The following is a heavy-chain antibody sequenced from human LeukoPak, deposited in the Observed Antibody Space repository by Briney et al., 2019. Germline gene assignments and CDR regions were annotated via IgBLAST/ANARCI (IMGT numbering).Heavy chain of an antibody. J-gene: IGHJ6*03. CDR2: VSYNGRT. CDR3: AREHGSWSYWSYYFVDV. Sequence: SETLSLTCSVSGDSISTYYWSWVRQAPGKGLEWIGHVSYNGRTNYNPSLKSRAAISLGTSKSHFSLTLNSMTPADTAIYYCAREHGSWSYWSYYFVDVWGKGTTVTVSS. V-gene: IGHV4-59*01. D-gene: IGHD2-8*02. CDR1: GDSISTYY.